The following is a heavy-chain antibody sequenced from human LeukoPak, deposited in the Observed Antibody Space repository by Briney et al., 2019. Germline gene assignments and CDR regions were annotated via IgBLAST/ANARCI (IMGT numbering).Heavy chain of an antibody. D-gene: IGHD4-17*01. CDR1: GFTFSGYW. CDR2: IKEDGSEK. CDR3: ARGGRTTVY. J-gene: IGHJ4*02. Sequence: PGGSLRLSCAASGFTFSGYWMSWVRQAPGKGLEWVANIKEDGSEKYYVDSVKGRFTIPRDNAKNSLDLQMNSLRGEDTAVYYCARGGRTTVYWGQGTLVTVSS. V-gene: IGHV3-7*01.